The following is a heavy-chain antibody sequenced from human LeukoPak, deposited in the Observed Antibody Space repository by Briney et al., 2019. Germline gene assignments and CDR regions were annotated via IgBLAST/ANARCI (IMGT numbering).Heavy chain of an antibody. Sequence: HGESLKISCKGSGFSFTTYWIAWVRQMPGKGLEWMGLIYPGDSDTRYSPSFQGQVTISADKSISTTYLQWSSLKASDTAMYYCARRGTVTPDAFDIWGQGTMVTVSS. CDR3: ARRGTVTPDAFDI. CDR2: IYPGDSDT. J-gene: IGHJ3*02. CDR1: GFSFTTYW. V-gene: IGHV5-51*01. D-gene: IGHD4-17*01.